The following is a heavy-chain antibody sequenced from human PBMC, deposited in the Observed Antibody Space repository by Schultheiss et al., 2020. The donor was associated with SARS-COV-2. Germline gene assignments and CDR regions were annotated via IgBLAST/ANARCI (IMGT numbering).Heavy chain of an antibody. J-gene: IGHJ6*02. D-gene: IGHD5-18*01. Sequence: GGSLRLSCAASGFIVSSNYMSWVRQAPGKGLEWVSVVYNGGSTYYADSVKGRFTISRDNSKNTLYLQMNSLRAEDTAVYYCARESAMALYYYYGMDVWGQGTTVTVSS. CDR2: VYNGGST. CDR3: ARESAMALYYYYGMDV. V-gene: IGHV3-53*01. CDR1: GFIVSSNY.